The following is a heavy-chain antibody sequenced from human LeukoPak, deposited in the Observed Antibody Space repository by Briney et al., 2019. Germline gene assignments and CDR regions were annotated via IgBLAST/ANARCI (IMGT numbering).Heavy chain of an antibody. CDR1: GFTFGDYV. V-gene: IGHV3-49*04. D-gene: IGHD2-8*01. Sequence: GRSLRLSCTASGFTFGDYVMSWVRQAPGKRLESVGFIRQTVYGGSTEYVASVKGRFTISRDDSKSAVYLQLNSLRTEDTAVYYCTRFNGFYDYWGQGTLVTVSS. CDR2: IRQTVYGGST. CDR3: TRFNGFYDY. J-gene: IGHJ4*02.